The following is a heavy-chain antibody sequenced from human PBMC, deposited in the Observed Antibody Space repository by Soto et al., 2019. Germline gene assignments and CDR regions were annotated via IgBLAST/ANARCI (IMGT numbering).Heavy chain of an antibody. CDR2: INPSGGRT. CDR1: GYSFTSYD. V-gene: IGHV1-46*01. CDR3: GREGVAETGEIEY. Sequence: ASVKVSCNASGYSFTSYDMHWVRQAPGQGLEWMGIINPSGGRTVYALKFQGRVTMTRDTSTSTLYMELSGMRSEDTAVYYCGREGVAETGEIEYWGQGTLVTV. J-gene: IGHJ4*02. D-gene: IGHD7-27*01.